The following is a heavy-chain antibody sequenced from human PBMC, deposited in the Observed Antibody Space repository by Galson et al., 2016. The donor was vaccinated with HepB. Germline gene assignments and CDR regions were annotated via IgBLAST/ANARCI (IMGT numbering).Heavy chain of an antibody. V-gene: IGHV1-18*04. Sequence: QSGAEVKKTGASVKVSCKASGSSFTRYGISWVRQAPGQGLEWMGWINSRNGNTNYEQNFQGRVTLTTDTSTGTAYMGLRSLRSDDTAVYYCARGSSVAGRREFDPWGQGTLVTVSS. D-gene: IGHD6-19*01. CDR2: INSRNGNT. CDR1: GSSFTRYG. J-gene: IGHJ5*02. CDR3: ARGSSVAGRREFDP.